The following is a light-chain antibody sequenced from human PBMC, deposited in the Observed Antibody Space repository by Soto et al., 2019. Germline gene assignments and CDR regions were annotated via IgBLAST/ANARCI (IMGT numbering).Light chain of an antibody. CDR2: EVN. J-gene: IGLJ3*02. Sequence: QSALTQPRSVSGSPGQSVTISCTATGSDVGDSSHVSWYQLHPGKAPKLMIYEVNNRPSGVPDRFSGSKSGSTASLTISGLQAEDEAEYYCCLTPGSLTWLCGGGTKVTVL. CDR3: CLTPGSLTWL. CDR1: GSDVGDSSH. V-gene: IGLV2-11*01.